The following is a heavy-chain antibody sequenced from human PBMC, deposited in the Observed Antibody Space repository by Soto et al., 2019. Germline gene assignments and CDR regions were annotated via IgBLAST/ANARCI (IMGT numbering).Heavy chain of an antibody. CDR3: ARDTDYYDSSGSDY. J-gene: IGHJ4*02. D-gene: IGHD3-22*01. CDR1: GFTFSDYY. V-gene: IGHV3-11*06. Sequence: GGSLRLSCAASGFTFSDYYMSWIRQAPGKGLEWVSYISSSSSYTNYADSVKGRFTISRDNAKNSLYLQMNSLRAEDTAVYYCARDTDYYDSSGSDYWGQGTLVTVSS. CDR2: ISSSSSYT.